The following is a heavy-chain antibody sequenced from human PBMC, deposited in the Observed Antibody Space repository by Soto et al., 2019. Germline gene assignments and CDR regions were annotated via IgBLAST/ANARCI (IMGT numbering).Heavy chain of an antibody. CDR2: IYWDDDK. V-gene: IGHV2-5*02. Sequence: QITLKESGPTLVKPTQPLTLTCTFSGFSLSTSGVGVGWIRQPPGKALEWLALIYWDDDKRYSPSLKSRLTITKDTSKNQVVLTMTNMDPVDTATYYCAQSEDHEPPTDYWGQGTLVTVSS. CDR3: AQSEDHEPPTDY. CDR1: GFSLSTSGVG. J-gene: IGHJ4*02.